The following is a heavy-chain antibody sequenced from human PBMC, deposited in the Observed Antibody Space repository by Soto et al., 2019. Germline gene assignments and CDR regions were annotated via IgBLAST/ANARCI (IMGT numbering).Heavy chain of an antibody. CDR2: IIPIFVTA. V-gene: IGHV1-69*01. J-gene: IGHJ4*02. Sequence: QVQLVQSGAEVKKPGSSVKVCCKASGGTFSSYAISWVRQAPGQGLEWMGGIIPIFVTANYAQKFQGRVTINADESTSTAYMELSSLRSEDTAVYYCARILHREGEMATPFDYWGQGTLVTVSS. CDR1: GGTFSSYA. CDR3: ARILHREGEMATPFDY. D-gene: IGHD3-16*01.